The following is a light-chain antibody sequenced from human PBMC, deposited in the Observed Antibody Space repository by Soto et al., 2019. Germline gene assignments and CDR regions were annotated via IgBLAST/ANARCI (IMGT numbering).Light chain of an antibody. J-gene: IGLJ3*02. CDR2: EVS. Sequence: QSVLTQPPSASGSPGQSVTISCTGTSSDVGGYNLVSWYQQHPGKVPKVIIYEVSQRPSGVPDRFSGSKSGNTASLTVSGLQAEDEADYYCSSYADTNTFSWVFGGGTKLTVL. V-gene: IGLV2-8*01. CDR1: SSDVGGYNL. CDR3: SSYADTNTFSWV.